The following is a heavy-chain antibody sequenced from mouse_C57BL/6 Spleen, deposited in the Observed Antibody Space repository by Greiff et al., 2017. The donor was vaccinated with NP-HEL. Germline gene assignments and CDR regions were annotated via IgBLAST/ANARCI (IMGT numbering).Heavy chain of an antibody. Sequence: VQLQQPGAELVMPGASVKLSCKASGYTFPSYWMHWVKQRPGQGLEWIGEIDPSDSYTNYNQKFKGKSTLTVDKSSSTAYMQLSSLTSEASAVYYCASDGPGDYAMDYWGQGTSVTVSS. D-gene: IGHD2-3*01. CDR3: ASDGPGDYAMDY. CDR1: GYTFPSYW. V-gene: IGHV1-69*01. CDR2: IDPSDSYT. J-gene: IGHJ4*01.